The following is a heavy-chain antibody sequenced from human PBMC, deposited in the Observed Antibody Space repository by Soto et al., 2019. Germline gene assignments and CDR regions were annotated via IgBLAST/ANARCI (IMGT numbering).Heavy chain of an antibody. Sequence: QVQLVESGGGLVKPGGSLRLSCAASEFTLSDYYMSWIRQAPGKGLEWVSYISSSGSTIYYADSVKGRFTISRDNDKTPLYLQMKSLRAEDTAVYYCAREPEDIVVVPAATRPVDYWGQGTLVTVSS. CDR1: EFTLSDYY. J-gene: IGHJ4*02. D-gene: IGHD2-2*01. V-gene: IGHV3-11*01. CDR2: ISSSGSTI. CDR3: AREPEDIVVVPAATRPVDY.